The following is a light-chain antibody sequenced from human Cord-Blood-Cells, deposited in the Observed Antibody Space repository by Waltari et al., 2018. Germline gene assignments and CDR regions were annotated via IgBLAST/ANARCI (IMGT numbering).Light chain of an antibody. CDR2: GAS. Sequence: EIVLTQSPGTLSFSPVERATLSCRASQSVSSSYLAWYQQKPRQAPSLLIYGASSRATCIPDRFSGSGSGTDFTLTISSLEPEDIAVYNCQQYGSSPRTFGQGTKLEIK. J-gene: IGKJ2*01. V-gene: IGKV3-20*01. CDR1: QSVSSSY. CDR3: QQYGSSPRT.